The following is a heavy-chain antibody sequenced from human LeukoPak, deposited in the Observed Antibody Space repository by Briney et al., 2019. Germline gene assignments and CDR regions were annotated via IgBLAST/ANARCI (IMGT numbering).Heavy chain of an antibody. D-gene: IGHD5-24*01. CDR1: GFTFSNYW. V-gene: IGHV3-7*01. Sequence: GGSLRLSCAASGFTFSNYWMSWVRQAPGKGLEWVANIKQDGSEEYYVDSVKGRFTISRDNAKNSLYLQMNSLRADDTAVYYCANQQGGYNSPFDYWGQGTLVTVSS. CDR2: IKQDGSEE. J-gene: IGHJ4*02. CDR3: ANQQGGYNSPFDY.